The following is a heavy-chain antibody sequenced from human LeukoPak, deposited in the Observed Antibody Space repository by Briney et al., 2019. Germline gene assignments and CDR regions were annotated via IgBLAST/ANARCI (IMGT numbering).Heavy chain of an antibody. J-gene: IGHJ4*02. CDR3: ARVAGATNFDY. CDR1: GGTFSSYA. CDR2: IIPIFGTA. V-gene: IGHV1-69*13. D-gene: IGHD1-26*01. Sequence: SVKVSCKASGGTFSSYAISWVQQVPGQGLEWMGGIIPIFGTANYAQKFQGRVTITADESTSTAYMELSSLRSEDTAVYYCARVAGATNFDYWGQGTLVTVSS.